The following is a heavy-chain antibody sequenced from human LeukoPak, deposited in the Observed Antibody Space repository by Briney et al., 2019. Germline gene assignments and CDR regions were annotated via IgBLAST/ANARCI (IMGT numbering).Heavy chain of an antibody. V-gene: IGHV3-30*02. CDR3: AKDRCSNGVGCYYYYMDV. Sequence: GGALRLSCAASPFTYSSYGMHGVRQARGKGLEGVAYIQYEGSNQEYADSGKGRFSISRDSSKNILYLQMNSLRAEDTAVYYCAKDRCSNGVGCYYYYMDVWGKGTTVTISS. CDR2: IQYEGSNQ. J-gene: IGHJ6*03. CDR1: PFTYSSYG. D-gene: IGHD2-8*01.